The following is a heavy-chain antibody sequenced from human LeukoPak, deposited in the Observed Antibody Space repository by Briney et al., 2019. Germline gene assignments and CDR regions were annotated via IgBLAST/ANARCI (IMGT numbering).Heavy chain of an antibody. Sequence: SETLSLTCTVSNGSIITSSYYWGWIRQPPGKGLEWIVSIYYRGRTYYSPSLKTRVTISADTSNNQFSLNLSSVTASDTAVYYCARQKILDDNYDSSGYYVDQWGQGSLVTVSS. D-gene: IGHD3-22*01. J-gene: IGHJ4*02. CDR1: NGSIITSSYY. V-gene: IGHV4-39*01. CDR3: ARQKILDDNYDSSGYYVDQ. CDR2: IYYRGRT.